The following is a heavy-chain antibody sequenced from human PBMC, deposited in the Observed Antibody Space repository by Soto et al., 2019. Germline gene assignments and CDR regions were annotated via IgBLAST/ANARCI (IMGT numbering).Heavy chain of an antibody. D-gene: IGHD2-15*01. CDR2: IVVASGQT. J-gene: IGHJ6*02. V-gene: IGHV1-58*02. CDR3: SADRPDIGVGWWV. CDR1: GSGFISSG. Sequence: SVMVSCKASGSGFISSGIQWVRQAHGQRLEWIGWIVVASGQTNYAQNFRGRVAITRDTSTATAYIELTGLTSEDTAVYFCSADRPDIGVGWWVWGQGTTVTAP.